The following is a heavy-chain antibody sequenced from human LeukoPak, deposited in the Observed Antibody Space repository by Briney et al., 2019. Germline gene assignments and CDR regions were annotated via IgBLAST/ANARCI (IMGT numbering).Heavy chain of an antibody. J-gene: IGHJ3*02. D-gene: IGHD3-22*01. CDR1: GGSFTFTSHA. Sequence: SVTVSCKASGGSFTFTSHAISWVRQAPGQGLEWMGGLIPIYGSANYAQKFQGRVTITSDESTRIVYMELSSLRPEDSAVHYCAGFFYDNSGDAFDIWGQGTMVTVSS. V-gene: IGHV1-69*13. CDR3: AGFFYDNSGDAFDI. CDR2: LIPIYGSA.